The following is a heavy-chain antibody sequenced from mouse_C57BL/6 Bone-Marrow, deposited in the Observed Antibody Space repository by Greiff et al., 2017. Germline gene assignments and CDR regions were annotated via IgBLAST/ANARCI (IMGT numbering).Heavy chain of an antibody. V-gene: IGHV1-50*01. CDR1: GYTFTSYW. Sequence: QVQLQQPGAELVKPGASVKLSCKASGYTFTSYWMQWVKQRPGQGLEWIGEIDPSDSYTNSNQKFKGKATLTVDTSSSTAYMQLSSLTSEDSAVYYCARSPDGYYHYWGQGTTLTVSS. CDR3: ARSPDGYYHY. D-gene: IGHD2-3*01. J-gene: IGHJ2*01. CDR2: IDPSDSYT.